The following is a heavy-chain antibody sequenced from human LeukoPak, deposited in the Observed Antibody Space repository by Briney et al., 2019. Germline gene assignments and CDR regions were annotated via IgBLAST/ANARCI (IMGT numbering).Heavy chain of an antibody. CDR1: GYTFTSYY. V-gene: IGHV1-46*01. CDR2: INPSGGST. Sequence: VASVKASCKASGYTFTSYYMHWVRQAPGQGLEWMGIINPSGGSTSYAQKFQGRVTMTRDTSTSTVYMELSSLRSEDTAVYYCARPYNWNLIPMVRGVTDNAFDIWGQGTMVTVSS. CDR3: ARPYNWNLIPMVRGVTDNAFDI. J-gene: IGHJ3*02. D-gene: IGHD3-10*01.